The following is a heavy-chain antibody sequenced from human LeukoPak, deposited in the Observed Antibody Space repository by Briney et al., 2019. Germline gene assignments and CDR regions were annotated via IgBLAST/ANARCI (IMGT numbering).Heavy chain of an antibody. V-gene: IGHV3-74*01. CDR3: PRNYNGNFDY. D-gene: IGHD1-1*01. CDR2: INTDGSST. J-gene: IGHJ4*02. Sequence: GGSLRLSCAAPVFTFSSAWMHWVRQAPGKGLVWVSRINTDGSSTGYADSVKGRFTISRDNAKDTLYLQMSSLRAEDTAVYYCPRNYNGNFDYCGQGTLVTVSS. CDR1: VFTFSSAW.